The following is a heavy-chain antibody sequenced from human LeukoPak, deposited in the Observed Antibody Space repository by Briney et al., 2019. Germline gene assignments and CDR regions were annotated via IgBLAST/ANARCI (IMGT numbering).Heavy chain of an antibody. CDR3: ARYVDIVTTSDAFDI. CDR1: GGSISSSY. Sequence: TSETLSLTCTVSGGSISSSYWSWIRQPPGKGLEWIGYIYYSGSTNYNPSLKSRVTISVDTSKNRFSLKVSSVTAADTAVYYCARYVDIVTTSDAFDIWGQGTMVTVSS. CDR2: IYYSGST. D-gene: IGHD5-12*01. J-gene: IGHJ3*02. V-gene: IGHV4-59*01.